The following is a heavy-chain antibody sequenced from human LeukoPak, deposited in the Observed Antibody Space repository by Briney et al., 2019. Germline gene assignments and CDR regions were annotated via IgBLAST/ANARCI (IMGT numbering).Heavy chain of an antibody. J-gene: IGHJ4*02. CDR3: ARDRGAAAIFDY. CDR1: GFTFSSYS. D-gene: IGHD6-13*01. V-gene: IGHV3-66*01. CDR2: IYSGGST. Sequence: PGGSLRLSCAASGFTFSSYSMNWVRQAPGKGLEWVSVIYSGGSTYYADSVKGRFTISRDNSKNTLYLQMNSLRAEDTAVYYCARDRGAAAIFDYWGQGTLVTVSS.